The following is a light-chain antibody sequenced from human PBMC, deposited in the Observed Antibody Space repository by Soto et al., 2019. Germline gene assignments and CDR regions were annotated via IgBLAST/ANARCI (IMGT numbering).Light chain of an antibody. J-gene: IGKJ2*01. CDR3: QQYGSSPPNT. CDR2: CAT. CDR1: QSVSSSH. Sequence: EIVLTQSPGPLSLSPGERATLSCRASQSVSSSHLAGYQQKPGQAPSLLIYCATSSATGIPDRFRVSGSGTDFTLTISRLEPEDFAVYYCQQYGSSPPNTFGQGTKLEIK. V-gene: IGKV3-20*01.